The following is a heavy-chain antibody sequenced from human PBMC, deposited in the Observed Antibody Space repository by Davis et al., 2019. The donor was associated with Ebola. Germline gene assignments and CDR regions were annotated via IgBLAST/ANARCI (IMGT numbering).Heavy chain of an antibody. CDR3: AKGGSGWPSDYSYGMGV. CDR1: GFMFTGYV. J-gene: IGHJ6*04. CDR2: VTSSGGGT. Sequence: GESLKISCAASGFMFTGYVLSWVRQAPGKGLEWVSAVTSSGGGTYYADSVKGRFTISRDNSKNTLYLQLNSLRVEDTAVYYCAKGGSGWPSDYSYGMGVWGKGTTVTVSS. V-gene: IGHV3-23*01. D-gene: IGHD6-19*01.